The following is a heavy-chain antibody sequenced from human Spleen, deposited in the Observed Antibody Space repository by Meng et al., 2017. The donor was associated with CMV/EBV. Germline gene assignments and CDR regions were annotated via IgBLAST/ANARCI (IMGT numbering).Heavy chain of an antibody. Sequence: GESLKISCAASEFTFSDYYMSWIRQAPGKGLEWVSYISSSGGTIYYADSVKGRFTISRDNAKNSLSLQMNSLRAEDTAVYYCARDNSPYDFWSGSESDGMDVWGQGTTVTVSS. CDR2: ISSSGGTI. CDR3: ARDNSPYDFWSGSESDGMDV. CDR1: EFTFSDYY. J-gene: IGHJ6*02. D-gene: IGHD3-3*01. V-gene: IGHV3-11*04.